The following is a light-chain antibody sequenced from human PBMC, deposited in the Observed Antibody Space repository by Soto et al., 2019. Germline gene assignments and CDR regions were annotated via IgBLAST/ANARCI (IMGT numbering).Light chain of an antibody. CDR1: QGISNF. CDR3: QQYDNLPLI. Sequence: AIQLTQSPSSLSASVGNRVTITCRASQGISNFLAWYQQKPGKAPKLLIHDATSLESGVPSRFSGSGSGTEFTLTISSLQPDDFATYYCQQYDNLPLIFGQGTRLEIK. V-gene: IGKV1D-13*01. CDR2: DAT. J-gene: IGKJ5*01.